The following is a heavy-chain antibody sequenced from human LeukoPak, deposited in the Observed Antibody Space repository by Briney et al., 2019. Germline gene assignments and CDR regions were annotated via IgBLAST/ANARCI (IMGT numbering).Heavy chain of an antibody. Sequence: PGGSLRLSCAASGFTFSSYAMHWVRQAPGKGLEWVAVISYDGSNKYYADSVKGRFTISRDNSKNTLYLQMNSLRAEDTAVYYCARRARLSSGSYLDYWGQGTLVTVSS. CDR1: GFTFSSYA. V-gene: IGHV3-30-3*01. J-gene: IGHJ4*02. D-gene: IGHD3-10*01. CDR2: ISYDGSNK. CDR3: ARRARLSSGSYLDY.